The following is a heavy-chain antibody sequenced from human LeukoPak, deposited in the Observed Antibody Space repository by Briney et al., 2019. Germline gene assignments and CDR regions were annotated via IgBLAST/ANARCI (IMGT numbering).Heavy chain of an antibody. Sequence: SETLSLTCVVYGGSFSGYYWNWIRQPPGKGLEWVGEVNHSGNTNYNPSLKSRVTISVDTSKNQFSLKLSSVTAADTAVYYCARGSGSGSYYKGAFDIWGQGTMVTVSS. CDR1: GGSFSGYY. J-gene: IGHJ3*02. D-gene: IGHD3-10*01. CDR2: VNHSGNT. V-gene: IGHV4-34*01. CDR3: ARGSGSGSYYKGAFDI.